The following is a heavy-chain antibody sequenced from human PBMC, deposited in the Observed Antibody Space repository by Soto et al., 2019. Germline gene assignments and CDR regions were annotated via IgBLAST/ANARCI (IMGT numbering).Heavy chain of an antibody. V-gene: IGHV1-8*02. CDR1: GYTLNSYG. J-gene: IGHJ5*02. CDR2: MNPNSGDT. D-gene: IGHD6-13*01. CDR3: ARAKVGSSNWFDP. Sequence: ASVKVSCKASGYTLNSYGMHWVRQAPGQRLEWMGWMNPNSGDTGYAQKFQGRVTMTRNTSISTAYIELSSLRSEDTAMYYCARAKVGSSNWFDPWGQGTLVTVSS.